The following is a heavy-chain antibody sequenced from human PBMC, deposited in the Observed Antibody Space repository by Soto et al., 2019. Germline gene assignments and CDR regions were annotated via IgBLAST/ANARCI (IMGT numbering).Heavy chain of an antibody. V-gene: IGHV1-69*01. CDR2: IIPIFGTA. CDR3: ARDIKNNEYYYDSSGYSALYWFDP. J-gene: IGHJ5*02. Sequence: QVQLVQSGAEVKKPGSSVKVSCKASGGTFSSYAISWVRQAPGQGLEWMGGIIPIFGTANYAQKVQGRVTITADESTSTAYMELSSLRSEDTAVYYGARDIKNNEYYYDSSGYSALYWFDPWGQGTLVTVSS. D-gene: IGHD3-22*01. CDR1: GGTFSSYA.